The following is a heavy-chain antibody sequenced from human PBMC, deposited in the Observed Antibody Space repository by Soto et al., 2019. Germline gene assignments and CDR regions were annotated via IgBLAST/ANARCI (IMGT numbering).Heavy chain of an antibody. CDR2: IYYSGST. V-gene: IGHV4-31*03. J-gene: IGHJ6*02. CDR3: ARQRRIPTLSYYYGMDV. D-gene: IGHD4-17*01. CDR1: GGSISSGGYY. Sequence: SETLSLTCTVSGGSISSGGYYWSWIRQRPGKGLEWIGYIYYSGSTYYNPSLKSRVTISVDTSKNQFSLKLSSVTAADTAVYYCARQRRIPTLSYYYGMDVWGQGTTVTVSS.